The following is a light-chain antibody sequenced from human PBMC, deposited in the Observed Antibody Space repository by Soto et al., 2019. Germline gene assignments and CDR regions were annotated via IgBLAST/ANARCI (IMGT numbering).Light chain of an antibody. CDR3: NSYSSTSFYV. CDR1: GSDIATFNY. V-gene: IGLV2-14*01. Sequence: QSALAQPASMSGSPGQSITISCTGSGSDIATFNYVSWYQQYPGKAPKLLIYQVTSRAPGVSHLFSGSKSCNTAALTISGLQPEDEAEYYCNSYSSTSFYVFGTGTKVTVL. CDR2: QVT. J-gene: IGLJ1*01.